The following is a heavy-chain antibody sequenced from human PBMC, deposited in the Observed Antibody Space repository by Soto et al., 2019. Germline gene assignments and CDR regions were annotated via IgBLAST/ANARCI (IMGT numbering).Heavy chain of an antibody. V-gene: IGHV3-23*01. CDR2: ISGNGIST. J-gene: IGHJ5*02. CDR3: ARDAIAMVRGTNNGFDP. Sequence: EVQLLESGGGLVQPGGSLRLSCAASGFTFSNHAMSWVRQAPGKGLEWVSAISGNGISTYYADSVRGRFTISRDNSKNTLYLQMNRRRADDTAVYYCARDAIAMVRGTNNGFDPWGQGTLVTVAT. CDR1: GFTFSNHA. D-gene: IGHD3-10*01.